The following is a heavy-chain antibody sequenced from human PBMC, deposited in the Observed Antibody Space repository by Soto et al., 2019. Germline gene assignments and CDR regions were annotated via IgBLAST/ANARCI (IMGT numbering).Heavy chain of an antibody. J-gene: IGHJ4*02. CDR3: ARILLERRRFDY. Sequence: QVQLQQWGAGLLRPSETLSLTCAVYGGSFSNYYWTWVRQPPGKGLEWIGEINHRGRTSYNPSRTRRVTVSLDTSKSQFSLKLTSVTAADTAVYYCARILLERRRFDYWGQGTLVTVSS. CDR2: INHRGRT. D-gene: IGHD1-1*01. CDR1: GGSFSNYY. V-gene: IGHV4-34*01.